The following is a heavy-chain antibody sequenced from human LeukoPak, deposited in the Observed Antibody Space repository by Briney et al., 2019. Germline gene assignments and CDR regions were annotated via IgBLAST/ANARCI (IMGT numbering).Heavy chain of an antibody. Sequence: SETLSLTCTVSGGSISSSSYYWGWIRQPPGKGLEWIGSIYYSGSTYYNPSLKSRVAISVDTSKNQFSLKLSSVTAADTAVYYCASEGYSSGTKYYYYYYGMDVWGQGTTVTVSS. D-gene: IGHD6-13*01. CDR3: ASEGYSSGTKYYYYYYGMDV. CDR2: IYYSGST. CDR1: GGSISSSSYY. J-gene: IGHJ6*02. V-gene: IGHV4-39*01.